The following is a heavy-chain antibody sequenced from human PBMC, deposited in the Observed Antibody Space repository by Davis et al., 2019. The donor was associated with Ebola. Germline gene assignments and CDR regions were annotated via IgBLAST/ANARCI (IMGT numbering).Heavy chain of an antibody. CDR1: GFSFADYA. Sequence: GGSLRLSCAASGFSFADYAFHWVRQAPGKGLEWVAGISWNSYNTGYGASVRGRFTIFRDDAGNSLSLQMNSLSPEDTALYYCAKANHLYTSLDHWGQGTLVTVSS. CDR3: AKANHLYTSLDH. D-gene: IGHD3-16*01. V-gene: IGHV3-9*01. CDR2: ISWNSYNT. J-gene: IGHJ4*02.